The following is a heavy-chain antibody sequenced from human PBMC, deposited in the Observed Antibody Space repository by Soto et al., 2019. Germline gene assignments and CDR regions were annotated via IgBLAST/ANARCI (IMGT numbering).Heavy chain of an antibody. D-gene: IGHD6-25*01. J-gene: IGHJ4*02. CDR3: AKGHSSATSLDS. V-gene: IGHV4-31*03. Sequence: QVQLQESGPGLVKPSQTLSLTCTVSGGSISSGDIHWTWIRQHPGKGLEWIGYIYYSGSTYYNPSLKGRVTISMDPSENQFSLTLSSVTAADTAVYYCAKGHSSATSLDSWGQGILVTVSS. CDR2: IYYSGST. CDR1: GGSISSGDIH.